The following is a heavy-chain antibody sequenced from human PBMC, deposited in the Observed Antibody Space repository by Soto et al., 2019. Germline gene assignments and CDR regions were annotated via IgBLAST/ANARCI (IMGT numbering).Heavy chain of an antibody. J-gene: IGHJ4*02. V-gene: IGHV3-15*01. CDR3: RSGFGENSFDY. D-gene: IGHD3-10*01. CDR1: GFTFSNAW. CDR2: IKSKTDGGTT. Sequence: EVQLVESGGGLVKPGGSLRLSCAASGFTFSNAWMRWVRQAPGKGLEWVGRIKSKTDGGTTDYAAPVKGRFTISRDDSKNTLYLQMNSLKTEDTAVYYCRSGFGENSFDYWGQGTLVTVSS.